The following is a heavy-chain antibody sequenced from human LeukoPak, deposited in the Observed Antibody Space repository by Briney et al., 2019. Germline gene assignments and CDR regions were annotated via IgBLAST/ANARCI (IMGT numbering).Heavy chain of an antibody. CDR2: INPDSDVT. D-gene: IGHD1-26*01. CDR1: GYIFTGYY. Sequence: ASVKVSCKASGYIFTGYYIQWVRQAPGQGLEWMGRINPDSDVTNYTQKFQGRVTMTSDTSISTAYMELSRLRSDDTAVYYCARGLVGATTSGRFDPWGQGTLVTVSS. V-gene: IGHV1-2*06. J-gene: IGHJ5*02. CDR3: ARGLVGATTSGRFDP.